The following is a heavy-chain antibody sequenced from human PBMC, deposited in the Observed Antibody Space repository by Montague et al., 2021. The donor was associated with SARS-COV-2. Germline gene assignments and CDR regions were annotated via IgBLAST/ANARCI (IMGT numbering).Heavy chain of an antibody. CDR1: GGSISTGSYY. CDR2: IYYSGNT. J-gene: IGHJ4*02. D-gene: IGHD4-11*01. V-gene: IGHV4-39*01. CDR3: VRGGDYTDYGRVDY. Sequence: SETLSLTCSVSGGSISTGSYYWGWIRQPPGKGLEWIGSIYYSGNTYYNPSLKSRVTISVDTSKNQFSQRLSPVTAADTAVYYCVRGGDYTDYGRVDYWGPGTLVTVSS.